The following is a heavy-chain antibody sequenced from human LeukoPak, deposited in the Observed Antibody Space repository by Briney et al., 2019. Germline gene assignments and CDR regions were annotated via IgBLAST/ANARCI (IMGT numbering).Heavy chain of an antibody. CDR2: LSCSGITT. CDR1: GFTFSNSA. V-gene: IGHV3-23*01. CDR3: ARETYYYDSSGSYYFDY. D-gene: IGHD3-22*01. J-gene: IGHJ4*02. Sequence: GGSLRLSCAASGFTFSNSAMSWVRQAPGKGLEWVSTLSCSGITTYYADSVKGRFTISRDNSKNTLYLQMNSLRAEDTAVYYCARETYYYDSSGSYYFDYWGQGTLVTVSS.